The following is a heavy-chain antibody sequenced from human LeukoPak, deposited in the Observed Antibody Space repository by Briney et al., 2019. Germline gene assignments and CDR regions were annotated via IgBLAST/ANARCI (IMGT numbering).Heavy chain of an antibody. CDR3: ARGPAGPGGIDY. CDR1: GYSISSGYY. J-gene: IGHJ4*02. D-gene: IGHD3-16*01. V-gene: IGHV4-38-2*02. CDR2: ISHSGST. Sequence: SETLSLTCTVSGYSISSGYYWGWIRQPPGKGLDWIGSISHSGSTYYNPSLKSRVTISVDTSKNQFSLKLSSVTAADTAVYYCARGPAGPGGIDYWGQGTLVTVSS.